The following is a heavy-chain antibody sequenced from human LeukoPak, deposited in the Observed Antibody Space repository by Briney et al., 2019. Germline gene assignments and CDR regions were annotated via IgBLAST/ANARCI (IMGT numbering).Heavy chain of an antibody. CDR2: INPNSGGT. CDR1: GYTFTRYY. D-gene: IGHD3-3*01. V-gene: IGHV1-2*02. J-gene: IGHJ6*02. Sequence: GASVKVSCKASGYTFTRYYMHWVRQAPGQGLEWMGWINPNSGGTNYAQKFQGRVTMTRDTSISTAYMELSRLRSDDTAVYYCARYSYDFWSGYPPEYGMDVWGQGTTVTVSS. CDR3: ARYSYDFWSGYPPEYGMDV.